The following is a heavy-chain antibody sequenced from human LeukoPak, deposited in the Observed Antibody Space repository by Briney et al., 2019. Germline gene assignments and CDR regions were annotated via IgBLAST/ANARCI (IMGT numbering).Heavy chain of an antibody. CDR3: ARDSIQLWSFDY. Sequence: SETLSLTCTVSGGSITNYYWSWIRQPPGKGLEWIGYMSYSGSTNYNPSLNSPVSISVDTSKNQFSLKLSSVTAADTAVYYCARDSIQLWSFDYWGQGTLVTVSS. D-gene: IGHD5-18*01. CDR1: GGSITNYY. J-gene: IGHJ4*02. V-gene: IGHV4-59*01. CDR2: MSYSGST.